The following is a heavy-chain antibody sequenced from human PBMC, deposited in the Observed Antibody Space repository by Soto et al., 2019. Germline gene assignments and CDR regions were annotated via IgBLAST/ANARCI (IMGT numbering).Heavy chain of an antibody. J-gene: IGHJ4*02. D-gene: IGHD1-1*01. CDR2: IIPLTETP. V-gene: IGHV1-69*13. Sequence: SVKVSCKASGGTFSNYAISWVRQAPGHGLEGVGGIIPLTETPVYAQTVQGRLTITADEITSAAYMELSSLSSDDTAVYYCAIGPRNPWTCDFWGPGTLVTVFS. CDR1: GGTFSNYA. CDR3: AIGPRNPWTCDF.